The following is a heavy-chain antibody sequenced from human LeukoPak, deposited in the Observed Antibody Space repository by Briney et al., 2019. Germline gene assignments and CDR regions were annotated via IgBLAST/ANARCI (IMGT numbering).Heavy chain of an antibody. Sequence: PGGSLRLSCAASGFTFSSYWMTWVRQAPGKGLEWVANIKQDGSEKYYVDSVKGRFTISRDNAKNSLYLQMNSLRAEDTAVYYCVRVGKPYSSSWYHGTWGQGTLVTVSS. CDR3: VRVGKPYSSSWYHGT. J-gene: IGHJ5*02. V-gene: IGHV3-7*01. CDR1: GFTFSSYW. D-gene: IGHD6-13*01. CDR2: IKQDGSEK.